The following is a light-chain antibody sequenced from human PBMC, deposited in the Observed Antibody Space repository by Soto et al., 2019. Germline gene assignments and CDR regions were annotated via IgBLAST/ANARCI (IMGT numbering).Light chain of an antibody. J-gene: IGKJ5*01. CDR3: QQSYSTPIT. CDR2: DAS. V-gene: IGKV1-39*01. CDR1: QAISYY. Sequence: DIQMTQSPSSLSASVGDRVTITCQASQAISYYLNWYQQKPGKAPKLLIYDASNLETGVPSRFSGSGSGTDFTLTISSLQPEDFATYYCQQSYSTPITFGQGTRLEIK.